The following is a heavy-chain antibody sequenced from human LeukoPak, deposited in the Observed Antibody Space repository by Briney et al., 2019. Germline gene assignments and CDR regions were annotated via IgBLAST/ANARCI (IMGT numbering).Heavy chain of an antibody. CDR1: GGSINSSYYY. Sequence: SETLSLTCTVSGGSINSSYYYWGWIRQPPGKGLEWIGSIYYSGSTYYNPSLKSRVTISVDTSKNQFSLKLSSVTAADTAVYYCARHRPSIAVAGPRGAFDIWGQGTMVTVSS. CDR2: IYYSGST. CDR3: ARHRPSIAVAGPRGAFDI. J-gene: IGHJ3*02. D-gene: IGHD6-19*01. V-gene: IGHV4-39*01.